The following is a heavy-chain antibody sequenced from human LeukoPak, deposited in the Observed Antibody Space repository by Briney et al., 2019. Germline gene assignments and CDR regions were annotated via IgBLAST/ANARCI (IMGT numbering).Heavy chain of an antibody. CDR1: GGSISSYY. CDR2: IYYSGST. Sequence: SEILSLTCTVSGGSISSYYWSWIRQPPGKGLEWIGYIYYSGSTNYNPSLKSRVTISVDTSKNQFSLKLSSVTAADTAVYYCARGPLSGGGTTEYWGQGTLVTVSS. D-gene: IGHD1-7*01. V-gene: IGHV4-59*01. CDR3: ARGPLSGGGTTEY. J-gene: IGHJ4*02.